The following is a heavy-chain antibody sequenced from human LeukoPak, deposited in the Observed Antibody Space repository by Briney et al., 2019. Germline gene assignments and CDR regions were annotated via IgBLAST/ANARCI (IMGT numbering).Heavy chain of an antibody. D-gene: IGHD3-22*01. CDR1: GYTFTGYY. V-gene: IGHV1-2*02. Sequence: ASVKVSCKASGYTFTGYYMHWVRQAPGQGLEWMGWINPNSGGTNYAQKFQGRVTMTRDTSISTAYMELRSLRSDDTAVYYSARDSSGYYNYYYYYYMDVWGKGTTVTVSS. CDR2: INPNSGGT. CDR3: ARDSSGYYNYYYYYYMDV. J-gene: IGHJ6*03.